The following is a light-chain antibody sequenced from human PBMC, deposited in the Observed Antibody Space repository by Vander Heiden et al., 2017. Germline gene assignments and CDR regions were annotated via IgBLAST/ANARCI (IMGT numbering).Light chain of an antibody. J-gene: IGKJ1*01. CDR2: GAS. V-gene: IGKV3-15*01. CDR3: QQYNNWPWT. Sequence: EVLMTQSPATLSVSPGERATLSCRASQSVSSNLAWYQQKPGQAPRLLIYGASTRATGFPARFSGSGSGTEFTLTISSLQSGDFAIYYCQQYNNWPWTFGQGTKVEIK. CDR1: QSVSSN.